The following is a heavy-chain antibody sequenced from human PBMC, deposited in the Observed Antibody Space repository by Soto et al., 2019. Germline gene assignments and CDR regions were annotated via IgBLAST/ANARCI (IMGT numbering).Heavy chain of an antibody. J-gene: IGHJ4*02. Sequence: QMQLVESGGGVVQPGRSLRLSCAASGFTFSSYAMHWVRQAPGKGLEWVAVISYDGSNKYYADSVKGRFTISRDNSKNTLYLQMNSLRAEDTAVYYCARDRCSSTSCHEGYFDYWGQGTLVTVSS. CDR2: ISYDGSNK. D-gene: IGHD2-2*01. V-gene: IGHV3-30-3*01. CDR1: GFTFSSYA. CDR3: ARDRCSSTSCHEGYFDY.